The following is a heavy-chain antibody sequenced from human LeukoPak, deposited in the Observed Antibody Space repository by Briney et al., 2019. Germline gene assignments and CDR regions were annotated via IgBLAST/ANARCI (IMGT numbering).Heavy chain of an antibody. D-gene: IGHD1-26*01. V-gene: IGHV4-59*01. Sequence: SETLSLTCTASGGSISSYYWSWIRQPPGKGLEWIGYIYYSGSTNYNPSLKSRVTISVDTSKNQFSLKLSSVTAADTAVYYCARDPSGSYYSAWGQGTLVTVSS. J-gene: IGHJ5*02. CDR3: ARDPSGSYYSA. CDR1: GGSISSYY. CDR2: IYYSGST.